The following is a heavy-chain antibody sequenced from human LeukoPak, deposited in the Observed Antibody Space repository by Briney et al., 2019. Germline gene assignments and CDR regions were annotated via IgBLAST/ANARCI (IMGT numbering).Heavy chain of an antibody. D-gene: IGHD1-26*01. V-gene: IGHV1-46*01. CDR3: AREATRVGAAIYYYYYGMDV. CDR1: GYTFTSYY. J-gene: IGHJ6*02. CDR2: INPSGGST. Sequence: ASVKVSCKASGYTFTSYYMHWVRQAPGQELEWMGIINPSGGSTSYAQKFQGRVTMTRDTSTSTVYMELSSLRSEDTAVYYCAREATRVGAAIYYYYYGMDVWGQGTTVTVSS.